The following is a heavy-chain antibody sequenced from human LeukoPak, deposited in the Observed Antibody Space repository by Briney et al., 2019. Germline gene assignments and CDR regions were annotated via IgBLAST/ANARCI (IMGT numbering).Heavy chain of an antibody. CDR2: INHSGST. CDR3: ARGYDYVWGSYRYHWFDP. J-gene: IGHJ5*02. D-gene: IGHD3-16*02. V-gene: IGHV4-34*01. CDR1: GGSFSGYY. Sequence: SETLSLTCAVYGGSFSGYYWSWIRQPPGKGLEWIGEINHSGSTNYNPSLKSRVTISVDTSKNQFSLKLSSVTAADAGVYYCARGYDYVWGSYRYHWFDPWGQGTLVTVSS.